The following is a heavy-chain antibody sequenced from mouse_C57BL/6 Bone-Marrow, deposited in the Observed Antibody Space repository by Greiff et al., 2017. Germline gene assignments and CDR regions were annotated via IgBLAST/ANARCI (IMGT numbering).Heavy chain of an antibody. Sequence: VQLQQSGPELVKPGASVKISCKASGYTFTDYYMNWVKQSHGKSLEWIGDINPNNGGTSYNQKFKGKATLTVDKSSSTAYMELRSLTSEDSAVYYCAREGKLGPNYWGQGTTLTVSS. CDR2: INPNNGGT. D-gene: IGHD4-1*01. J-gene: IGHJ2*01. CDR1: GYTFTDYY. CDR3: AREGKLGPNY. V-gene: IGHV1-26*01.